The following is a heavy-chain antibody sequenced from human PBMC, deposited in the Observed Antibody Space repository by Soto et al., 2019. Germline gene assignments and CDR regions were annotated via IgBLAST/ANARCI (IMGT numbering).Heavy chain of an antibody. Sequence: SVTVSCKDHRYTFTNYDIKWARQSTGQRLVRLVWMNPNTGNSGYAQKVQGRVTVTSDTSINTVYMELSSLRSEDTAVYYCARPAETNGWNGFGADKYYFDFWGQGTPVTAPQ. CDR1: RYTFTNYD. V-gene: IGHV1-8*01. CDR2: MNPNTGNS. D-gene: IGHD1-1*01. J-gene: IGHJ4*02. CDR3: ARPAETNGWNGFGADKYYFDF.